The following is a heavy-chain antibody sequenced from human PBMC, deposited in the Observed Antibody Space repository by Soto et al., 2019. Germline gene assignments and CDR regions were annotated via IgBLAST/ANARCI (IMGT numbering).Heavy chain of an antibody. CDR1: GGSISSGGYS. V-gene: IGHV4-30-2*01. CDR2: ICHSGST. CDR3: AREGGSGSPDSYFNF. J-gene: IGHJ2*01. Sequence: QLQLQESGSGLVKPSQTLSLTCAVSGGSISSGGYSWSWLRQPPGKSLEWIGYICHSGSTYYNQSVKSRVTISGDGSKNHLSLELSSVTAADTAVYYCAREGGSGSPDSYFNFWGRGTLVTVSS. D-gene: IGHD1-26*01.